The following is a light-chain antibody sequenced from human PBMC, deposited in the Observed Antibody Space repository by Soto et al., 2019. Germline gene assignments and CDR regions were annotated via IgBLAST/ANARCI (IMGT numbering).Light chain of an antibody. V-gene: IGKV1-5*03. CDR3: QRYNSYSDA. CDR2: NAS. CDR1: QTISSW. Sequence: DIQMTQSPSTLSASVGDRVTITCRASQTISSWLAWYQQKPGKAPKLLIYNASTLKSGVPSRFSGSGSGTEFTLTISSLQPDDFATYYCQRYNSYSDAFGQGTKLELK. J-gene: IGKJ1*01.